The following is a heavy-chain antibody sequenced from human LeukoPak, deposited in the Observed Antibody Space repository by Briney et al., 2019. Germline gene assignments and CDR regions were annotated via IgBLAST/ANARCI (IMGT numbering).Heavy chain of an antibody. D-gene: IGHD3-10*01. CDR1: GFTFSSYG. J-gene: IGHJ5*02. Sequence: GRSLRLSCAASGFTFSSYGMHWVRQAPGKGLEWVAVIWYDGSNKYYADSVKGRFTISRDNSKNTLYLQVNSLRAEDTAVYYCARGVYGSATWFDPWGQGTQVTVSS. V-gene: IGHV3-33*01. CDR3: ARGVYGSATWFDP. CDR2: IWYDGSNK.